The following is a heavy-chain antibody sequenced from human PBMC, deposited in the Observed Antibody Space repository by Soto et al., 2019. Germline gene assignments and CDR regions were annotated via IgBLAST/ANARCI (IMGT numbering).Heavy chain of an antibody. Sequence: GGSLRLSCAASGFTFSSYAMSWFRQAPGKGLEWVSAISGSGGSTYYADSVKGRFTISRDNSKDTLYLQMNSLRAEDTAVYYCAKDSCSSTSCSVNFDYWGQGTLVTVSS. CDR2: ISGSGGST. CDR3: AKDSCSSTSCSVNFDY. J-gene: IGHJ4*02. CDR1: GFTFSSYA. D-gene: IGHD2-2*01. V-gene: IGHV3-23*01.